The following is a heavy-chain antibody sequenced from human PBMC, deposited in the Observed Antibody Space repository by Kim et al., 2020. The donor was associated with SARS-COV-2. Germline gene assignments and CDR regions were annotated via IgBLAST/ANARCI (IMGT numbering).Heavy chain of an antibody. CDR3: TTDLLRALFDY. V-gene: IGHV3-15*01. J-gene: IGHJ4*02. CDR1: GFTFSNSW. Sequence: GGSLRLSCAASGFTFSNSWMSWVRQAPGKGLEWVCRIKSNTDGGTTDYAAPVKGRFTISSDDSKNTLYLQMNSLKTEDTALYYCTTDLLRALFDYWGQGTLLTVSS. D-gene: IGHD1-26*01. CDR2: IKSNTDGGTT.